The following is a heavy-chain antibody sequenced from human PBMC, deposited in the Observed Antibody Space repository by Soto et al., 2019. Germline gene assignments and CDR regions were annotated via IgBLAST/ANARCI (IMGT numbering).Heavy chain of an antibody. J-gene: IGHJ4*02. D-gene: IGHD3-22*01. CDR3: AKVGPLAHYYDSSGYSGY. CDR1: GFTFSSYA. Sequence: GGSLRLSCAASGFTFSSYAMSWVRQAPGKGLECVSAISGSGGSTYYADSVKGRFTISRDNSKNTLYLQMNSLRAEDTAVYYCAKVGPLAHYYDSSGYSGYWGQGTLVTVSS. CDR2: ISGSGGST. V-gene: IGHV3-23*01.